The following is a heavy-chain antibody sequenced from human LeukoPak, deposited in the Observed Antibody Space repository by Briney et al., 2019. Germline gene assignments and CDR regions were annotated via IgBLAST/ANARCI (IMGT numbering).Heavy chain of an antibody. CDR3: ARYGPGALYDP. D-gene: IGHD2-15*01. J-gene: IGHJ5*02. CDR1: GGSISSYY. CDR2: IYYSGST. Sequence: SETLSLTCTVSGGSISSYYWSWIRQPPGKGLEWIGYIYYSGSTNYNPSLKSRVTISVDTSKNQFSLKLSSVTAADTAVYYCARYGPGALYDPWGQGTLVTVSS. V-gene: IGHV4-59*08.